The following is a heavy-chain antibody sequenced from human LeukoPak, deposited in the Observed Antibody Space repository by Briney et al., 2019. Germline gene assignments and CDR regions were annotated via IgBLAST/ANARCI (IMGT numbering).Heavy chain of an antibody. CDR2: INGGGSGT. J-gene: IGHJ4*02. CDR1: GFTFSNNA. CDR3: AKDLLADYGDYY. Sequence: GGSLRLSCAASGFTFSNNAMHWVRQAPGKGLEWVSAINGGGSGTFYADSVKGRFTISRDNSKNALYLQMNSLRAEDTAVYYCAKDLLADYGDYYWGQGTLVTVSS. V-gene: IGHV3-23*01. D-gene: IGHD4-17*01.